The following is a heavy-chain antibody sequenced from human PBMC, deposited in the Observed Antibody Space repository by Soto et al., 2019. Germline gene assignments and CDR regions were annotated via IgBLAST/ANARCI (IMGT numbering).Heavy chain of an antibody. J-gene: IGHJ6*03. V-gene: IGHV4-34*01. CDR1: GGSFSGYY. CDR3: ARGVSNYDFWSGYSHYYYYMDC. D-gene: IGHD3-3*01. CDR2: INHSGST. Sequence: SETLSLTCAVYGGSFSGYYWSWIRQPPGKGLERIGEINHSGSTNYNPSLKSRVTISVDTSKSQFSLKLSSVTAADTAIYYCARGVSNYDFWSGYSHYYYYMDCWGKGTTVTVSS.